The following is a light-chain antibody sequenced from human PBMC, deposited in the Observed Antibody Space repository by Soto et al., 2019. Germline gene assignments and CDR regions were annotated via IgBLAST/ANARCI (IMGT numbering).Light chain of an antibody. CDR3: MQALLTPWT. CDR1: QSLLHSNGYNY. J-gene: IGKJ1*01. CDR2: LGS. V-gene: IGKV2-28*01. Sequence: DIVVTQSPLSLPVTPGEPASISCRSSQSLLHSNGYNYLDWYLQKPGQSPQLLIYLGSNRASGVPDRFSGSGSGTDFTLKISRVEAEDVGVYYCMQALLTPWTFGQGTKVDIK.